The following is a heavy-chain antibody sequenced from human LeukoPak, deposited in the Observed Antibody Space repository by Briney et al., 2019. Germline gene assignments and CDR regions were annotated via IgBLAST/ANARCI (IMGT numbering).Heavy chain of an antibody. CDR3: AIQEVYCSSTSCYGRWFGP. D-gene: IGHD2-2*01. CDR2: IYTSGST. Sequence: PSETLSLTCTVSGGSISSYYWSWIRQPAGKGLEWIGRIYTSGSTNYNPSLKSRVTMSVDTSKNQFSLKLSSVTAADTAVYYCAIQEVYCSSTSCYGRWFGPWGQGTLVTVSS. CDR1: GGSISSYY. V-gene: IGHV4-4*07. J-gene: IGHJ5*02.